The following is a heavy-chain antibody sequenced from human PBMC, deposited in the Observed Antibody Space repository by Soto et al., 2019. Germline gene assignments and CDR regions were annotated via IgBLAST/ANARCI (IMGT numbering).Heavy chain of an antibody. D-gene: IGHD5-12*01. Sequence: DVQLLESGGGLVQSGGSLTVSCTASGFVFSKYAVTWVRQAPGRGLEWVSAITASGDTTYYADSVKGRFTISRDNSRDNLFLHMTSLRADDTARYFCVRGIYPSSAGGPFDLWGQGTLVTVSS. V-gene: IGHV3-23*01. CDR3: VRGIYPSSAGGPFDL. CDR2: ITASGDTT. J-gene: IGHJ4*02. CDR1: GFVFSKYA.